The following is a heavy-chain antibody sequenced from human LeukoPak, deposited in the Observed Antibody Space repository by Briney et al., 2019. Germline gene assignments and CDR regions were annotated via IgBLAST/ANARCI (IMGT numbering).Heavy chain of an antibody. CDR2: LSHGASA. V-gene: IGHV4-39*07. Sequence: PSETLSLTCTVSGVSMSDRLYCWGWLRQPRGKGLEWIGTLSHGASAYYNPSLKSRVTISADTSTPPISLNLNSVTAADTAVYYCANFRTRTILVTCGQGSLVTVSS. D-gene: IGHD1-7*01. CDR1: GVSMSDRLYC. J-gene: IGHJ5*02. CDR3: ANFRTRTILVT.